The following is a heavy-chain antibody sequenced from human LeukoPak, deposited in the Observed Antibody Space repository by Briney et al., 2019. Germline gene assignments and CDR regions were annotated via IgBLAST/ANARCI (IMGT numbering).Heavy chain of an antibody. CDR2: IKSKTDGGTT. J-gene: IGHJ6*03. CDR3: TTGKYSGSYYYYYYMDV. CDR1: GFTFRNAW. V-gene: IGHV3-15*01. D-gene: IGHD1-26*01. Sequence: GGSLRLSCAASGFTFRNAWMSWVRQAPGKGGEWVGRIKSKTDGGTTDYAAPVKGRFTISRDDSKNTLYLQMNSLKTEHTAVYYCTTGKYSGSYYYYYYMDVWGKGTTVTVSS.